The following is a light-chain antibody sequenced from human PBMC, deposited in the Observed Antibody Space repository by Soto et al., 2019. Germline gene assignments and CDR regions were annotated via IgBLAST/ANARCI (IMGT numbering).Light chain of an antibody. Sequence: EIVLTQSPGTLSLSPGQRATLSCRASQSISSTFLAWYQQKPGQAPRLLIYGASRRATGIPDRFSGSGSGTDFTLTISRLEPEDFAVYYCQQYGSSSTFGQGTRLEIK. CDR2: GAS. V-gene: IGKV3-20*01. CDR3: QQYGSSST. CDR1: QSISSTF. J-gene: IGKJ5*01.